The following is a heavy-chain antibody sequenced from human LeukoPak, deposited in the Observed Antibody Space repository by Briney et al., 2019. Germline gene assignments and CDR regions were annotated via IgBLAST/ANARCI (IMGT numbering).Heavy chain of an antibody. V-gene: IGHV3-30*04. Sequence: GGSLRLSCAASGFTFSSYAIHWVRQAPGKGLEWVAVISYDGSDKYYADSVKGRFTISRDNSKNTLYLQMNSLTAEDTAVYYCARRWYFDLWGRGTLVTVSS. CDR2: ISYDGSDK. CDR3: ARRWYFDL. J-gene: IGHJ2*01. CDR1: GFTFSSYA.